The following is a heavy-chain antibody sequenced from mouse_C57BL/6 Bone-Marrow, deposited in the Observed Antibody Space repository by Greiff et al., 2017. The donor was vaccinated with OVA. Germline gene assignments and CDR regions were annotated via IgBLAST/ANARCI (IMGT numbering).Heavy chain of an antibody. CDR1: GYSITSGYY. Sequence: VQLKQSGPGLVKPSQSLSLTCSVTGYSITSGYYWNWIRQFPGNKLEWMGYISYDGSNNYNPSLKNRISITRDTSKNQFFLKLNSVTTEDTATYYCARGIGYFDVWGTGTTVTVSS. V-gene: IGHV3-6*01. D-gene: IGHD5-2*01. CDR3: ARGIGYFDV. CDR2: ISYDGSN. J-gene: IGHJ1*03.